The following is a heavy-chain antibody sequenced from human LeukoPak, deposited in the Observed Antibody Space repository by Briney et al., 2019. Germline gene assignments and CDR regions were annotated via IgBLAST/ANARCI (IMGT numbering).Heavy chain of an antibody. V-gene: IGHV3-48*01. CDR2: ISRSSSTI. CDR3: ASHCSSTSCYGSFFY. J-gene: IGHJ4*02. CDR1: GFTFSSYS. Sequence: SGGSLRLSCAASGFTFSSYSMNWVRQAPGKGLEWFSYISRSSSTIYYADSVKGRFTISSDHAKNFPYLQMTSLSAEDTAVSYCASHCSSTSCYGSFFYWGEGTLVTVSS. D-gene: IGHD2-2*01.